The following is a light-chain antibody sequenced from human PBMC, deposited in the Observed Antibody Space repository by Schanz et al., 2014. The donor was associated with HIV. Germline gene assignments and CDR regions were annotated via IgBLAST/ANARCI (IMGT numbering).Light chain of an antibody. Sequence: VLTQSPGTLSLSPGERATLSCRASQTVSNNLAWYQQKPGQAPRLLIYGASTRVTGIPARFSGSGSGTEFTLTISSLQSEDFAVYYCQQYNDWPPITFGQGTRLEIK. CDR1: QTVSNN. V-gene: IGKV3-15*01. CDR2: GAS. J-gene: IGKJ5*01. CDR3: QQYNDWPPIT.